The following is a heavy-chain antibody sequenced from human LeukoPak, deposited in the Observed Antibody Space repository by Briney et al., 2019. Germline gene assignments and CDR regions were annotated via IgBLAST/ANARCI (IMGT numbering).Heavy chain of an antibody. CDR2: INAYNGNT. V-gene: IGHV1-18*01. D-gene: IGHD1-1*01. CDR1: GYTFTSYG. CDR3: ARRQGTTLSFDY. Sequence: ASVKVSCKASGYTFTSYGFSGVRQAPGQGLEWMGWINAYNGNTNYAQKLQGRVTMTTDTSTSTAYMELRSLRFDDTAVYYCARRQGTTLSFDYWGQGNLVTVFS. J-gene: IGHJ4*02.